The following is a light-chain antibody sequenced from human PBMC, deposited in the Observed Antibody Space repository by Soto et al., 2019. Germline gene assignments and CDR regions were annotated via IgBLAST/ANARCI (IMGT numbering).Light chain of an antibody. V-gene: IGKV2-28*01. CDR1: QSLLHSNGYNY. CDR3: MQDLQTPRT. Sequence: DIVMTQSPLSLPVTPGEPASISCRSSQSLLHSNGYNYLDWYLQKPGQSPQLLIYLGSNRASGVPDRFRCSGSGTDFTLKISRVEAEDVGVYYCMQDLQTPRTFGQGIKVEIK. J-gene: IGKJ1*01. CDR2: LGS.